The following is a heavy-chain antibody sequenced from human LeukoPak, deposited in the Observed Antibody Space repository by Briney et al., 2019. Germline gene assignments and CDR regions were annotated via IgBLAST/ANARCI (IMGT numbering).Heavy chain of an antibody. V-gene: IGHV4-59*12. CDR3: ARKLYYDSTNNWFGP. CDR1: GGSISSYY. Sequence: SETLSLTCTVSGGSISSYYWSWIRQPPGKGLEWIGYIYYSGSTNYNPSLKSRVTISVDTSKNHFSLKLSSVTATDTAVYYCARKLYYDSTNNWFGPWGQGTLVTVSS. D-gene: IGHD3-22*01. CDR2: IYYSGST. J-gene: IGHJ5*02.